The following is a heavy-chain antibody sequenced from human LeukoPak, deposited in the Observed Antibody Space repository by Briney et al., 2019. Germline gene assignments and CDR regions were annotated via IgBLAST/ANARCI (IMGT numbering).Heavy chain of an antibody. J-gene: IGHJ4*02. CDR1: GGSISTYF. CDR3: ARSPPGYAYGKGLDY. Sequence: SETLSLTCTVSGGSISTYFWSWIRQPPGKRLEWMGFISYSGSTNYNPSLKSRVTISVDTSKNQFSLKLSSVTAADTAVYDCARSPPGYAYGKGLDYWGQGTLVTVSS. V-gene: IGHV4-59*01. D-gene: IGHD5-18*01. CDR2: ISYSGST.